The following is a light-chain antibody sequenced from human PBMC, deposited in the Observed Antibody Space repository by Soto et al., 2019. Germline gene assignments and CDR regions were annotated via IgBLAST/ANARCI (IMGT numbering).Light chain of an antibody. Sequence: EILITQSPANRSVSPGERVTLSCSASQSVCSNLAWYQQKPGQAPRLLIYGASTRETGIPARFSGSGAGTECTLTISSLQSEDVAVSYCQQYNNWTRTFGQGTKVDIK. CDR2: GAS. CDR3: QQYNNWTRT. V-gene: IGKV3-15*01. CDR1: QSVCSN. J-gene: IGKJ1*01.